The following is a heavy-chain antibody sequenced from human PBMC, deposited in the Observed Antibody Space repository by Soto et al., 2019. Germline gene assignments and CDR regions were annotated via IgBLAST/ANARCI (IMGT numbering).Heavy chain of an antibody. D-gene: IGHD2-21*02. CDR3: AREIVTAGGNNYFDP. J-gene: IGHJ5*02. CDR1: GGTVAISHW. Sequence: SETLSLTCGVSGGTVAISHWCSCVRQSPSRGLEWIGNVYHTGDTNFNPSLQSRVTFSVDKSNNQFSLRLTSLTAADTAVYFCAREIVTAGGNNYFDPWGPGTLVTVSS. CDR2: VYHTGDT. V-gene: IGHV4-4*02.